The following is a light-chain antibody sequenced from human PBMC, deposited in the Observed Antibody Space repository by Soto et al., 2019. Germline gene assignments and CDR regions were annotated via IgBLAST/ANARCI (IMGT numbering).Light chain of an antibody. CDR3: MQALETPLT. J-gene: IGKJ4*01. Sequence: DIVMTQSPLSLPVTPGEPASISCRPSQSLLYSNGYNYLDWYLQKPGQSPQLLIFLGSNRASGIPDRFSGSGSGTDFTLTISRVETEDVGVYYCMQALETPLTFGGGTKVDIK. CDR2: LGS. CDR1: QSLLYSNGYNY. V-gene: IGKV2-28*01.